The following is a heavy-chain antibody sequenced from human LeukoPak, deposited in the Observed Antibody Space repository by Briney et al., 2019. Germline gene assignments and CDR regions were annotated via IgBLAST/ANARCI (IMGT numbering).Heavy chain of an antibody. J-gene: IGHJ6*03. CDR1: GGSFSGYY. CDR3: ASEGNTVTTNYYYYYMDV. D-gene: IGHD4-17*01. V-gene: IGHV4-59*10. CDR2: IYTSGST. Sequence: SETLSLTCAVYGGSFSGYYWSWIRQPAGKGLEWIGRIYTSGSTNYNPSLKSRVTMSVDTSKNQFSLKLSSVTAADTAVYYCASEGNTVTTNYYYYYMDVWGKGTTVTVSS.